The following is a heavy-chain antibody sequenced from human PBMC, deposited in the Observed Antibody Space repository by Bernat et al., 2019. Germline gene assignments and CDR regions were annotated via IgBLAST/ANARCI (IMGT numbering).Heavy chain of an antibody. CDR2: IRSKAYGGTP. Sequence: EVQLVESGGGLVQPGRSLRLSCTASGFTFGDYDVSWVRQAPGKGLEWVGFIRSKAYGGTPEYAASVKGRFTISRDDSISIAYLQMTSLKTDDTAVYYCGRQYYFDYWGQGTLVTVSS. CDR1: GFTFGDYD. D-gene: IGHD2/OR15-2a*01. J-gene: IGHJ4*02. V-gene: IGHV3-49*04. CDR3: GRQYYFDY.